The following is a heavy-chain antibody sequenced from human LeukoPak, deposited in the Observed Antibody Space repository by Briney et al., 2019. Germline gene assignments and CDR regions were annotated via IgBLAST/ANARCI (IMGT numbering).Heavy chain of an antibody. Sequence: PSETLSLTCTVSGDSMSSGGYYWSWIRQHPGKGLEWIGYIFSTGNTYYNPPLKSRLTISVDTSKNRFSLQLSFVTAADTAVYYCARTRLRGDPFDDWGQGTLVTVSS. D-gene: IGHD2-21*02. CDR1: GDSMSSGGYY. CDR3: ARTRLRGDPFDD. V-gene: IGHV4-31*03. CDR2: IFSTGNT. J-gene: IGHJ4*02.